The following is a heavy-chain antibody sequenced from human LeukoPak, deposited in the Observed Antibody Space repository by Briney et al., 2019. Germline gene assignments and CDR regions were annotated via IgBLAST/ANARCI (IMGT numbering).Heavy chain of an antibody. J-gene: IGHJ4*02. V-gene: IGHV3-30-3*02. CDR3: AKRRDGVCYDY. Sequence: GGSLRLSCAASGFTFSSYSKHWVRQAPGKGLEWVGVISSDGNNKYFADSVRGRFTISRDDSENTLYLQMNSLRVEDTAVYYCAKRRDGVCYDYWGQGTLVTVSS. CDR1: GFTFSSYS. D-gene: IGHD2-8*01. CDR2: ISSDGNNK.